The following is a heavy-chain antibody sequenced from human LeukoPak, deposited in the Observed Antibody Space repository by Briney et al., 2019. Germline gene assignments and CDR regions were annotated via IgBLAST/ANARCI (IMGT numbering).Heavy chain of an antibody. CDR3: ASSHDSSGND. D-gene: IGHD3-22*01. J-gene: IGHJ4*02. V-gene: IGHV3-7*01. CDR1: GFTFSTYW. Sequence: GGSLRLSCAASGFTFSTYWMAWVRQAPEQGLEWVANIHPEGRAKFYVDSVKGRFTISRDNAKNSLYLQMNSLRDEDTAVYYCASSHDSSGNDWGQGTRVTVSS. CDR2: IHPEGRAK.